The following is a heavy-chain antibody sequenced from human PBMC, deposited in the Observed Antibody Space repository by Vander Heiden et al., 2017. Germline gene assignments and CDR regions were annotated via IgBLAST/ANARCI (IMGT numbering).Heavy chain of an antibody. V-gene: IGHV4-30-2*01. J-gene: IGHJ4*02. Sequence: QLQLQESGPGLVKPSQTLSLTCAVSGGSISSGGYSWSWIRQPPGKGLGWIGYIYHSGSTYYNPSLKSRVTISVDRSKNQFSLKLSSVTAADTAVYYCARVKRDTDGGYYFDYWGQGTLVTVSS. D-gene: IGHD5-18*01. CDR3: ARVKRDTDGGYYFDY. CDR1: GGSISSGGYS. CDR2: IYHSGST.